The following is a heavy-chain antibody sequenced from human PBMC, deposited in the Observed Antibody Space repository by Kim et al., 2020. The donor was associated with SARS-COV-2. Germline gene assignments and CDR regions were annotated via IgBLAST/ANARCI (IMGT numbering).Heavy chain of an antibody. V-gene: IGHV3-66*01. CDR3: ARGDMGNYDSSGYDY. Sequence: DSVKGRFTISRDNSKNKLYLQMNSRRAEYTAVYYCARGDMGNYDSSGYDYWGQGTLVTVSS. J-gene: IGHJ4*02. D-gene: IGHD3-22*01.